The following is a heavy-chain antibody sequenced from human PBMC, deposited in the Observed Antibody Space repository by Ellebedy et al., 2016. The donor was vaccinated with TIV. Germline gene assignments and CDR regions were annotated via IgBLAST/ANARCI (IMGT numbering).Heavy chain of an antibody. V-gene: IGHV4-34*01. Sequence: GSLRLXXAVYGGSFSGYYWSWIRQPPGKGLEWIGEINHSGSTNYNPSLKSRVTISVDTSKNQFSLKLSSVTAADTAVYYCARGRVVGATGLDYWGQGTLVTVSS. CDR2: INHSGST. J-gene: IGHJ4*02. CDR1: GGSFSGYY. D-gene: IGHD1-26*01. CDR3: ARGRVVGATGLDY.